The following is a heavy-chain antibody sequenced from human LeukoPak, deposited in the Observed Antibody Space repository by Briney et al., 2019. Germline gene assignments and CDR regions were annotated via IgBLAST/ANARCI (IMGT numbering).Heavy chain of an antibody. D-gene: IGHD3-16*02. J-gene: IGHJ4*02. CDR3: ARARLGELSLFDY. CDR2: IYTSGST. CDR1: GGSIGSYY. Sequence: PSETLSLTCTVSGGSIGSYYWSWIRQPAGEGLEWLGRIYTSGSTDYKPSLKSRVTMSVDTSKNQLSLKLSSVTAADTAVYYCARARLGELSLFDYWGQGTLVTVSS. V-gene: IGHV4-4*07.